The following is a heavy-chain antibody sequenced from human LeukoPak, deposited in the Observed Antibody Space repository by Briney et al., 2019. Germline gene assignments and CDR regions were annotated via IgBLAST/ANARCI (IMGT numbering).Heavy chain of an antibody. CDR1: GFSFTGYW. J-gene: IGHJ4*02. CDR2: IYSDGRSL. CDR3: ARGRGLGEFAVASFDS. Sequence: GGSLRLSCAGSGFSFTGYWMHWVRQTPGKGLVWISRIYSDGRSLTYEDSVKGQFTTSRDNAKHMLYLQTNSLRADDTGVYYCARGRGLGEFAVASFDSWGQGTLVTVSS. D-gene: IGHD6-19*01. V-gene: IGHV3-74*03.